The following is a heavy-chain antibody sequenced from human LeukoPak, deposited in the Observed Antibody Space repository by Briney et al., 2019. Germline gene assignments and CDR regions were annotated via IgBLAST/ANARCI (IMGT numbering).Heavy chain of an antibody. J-gene: IGHJ1*01. CDR1: GYTFTGYY. CDR2: INPNSGGT. Sequence: ASVKVSCKASGYTFTGYYMHWVRQPPGQGLEWMGWINPNSGGTNYAQKFQGRVTMTRDTSISTAYMELSRLRSDDTAVYYCASEFGYCSGGSCYSDPTEYFQHWGQGTLVTVYS. V-gene: IGHV1-2*02. D-gene: IGHD2-15*01. CDR3: ASEFGYCSGGSCYSDPTEYFQH.